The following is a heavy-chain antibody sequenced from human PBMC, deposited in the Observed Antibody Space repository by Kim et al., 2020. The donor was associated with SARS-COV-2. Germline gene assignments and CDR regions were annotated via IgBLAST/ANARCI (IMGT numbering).Heavy chain of an antibody. Sequence: SETLSLTCAVYGGSFSGYYWSWIRQPPGQGQEWIGEINHSGSTNYNPSLNSRVTISVDTSKNQVSLKLSSVTAADTAVYYCARTCIAGYYYYYYGRDDWGQGTTVTVSS. CDR1: GGSFSGYY. D-gene: IGHD6-13*01. J-gene: IGHJ6*02. CDR2: INHSGST. V-gene: IGHV4-34*01. CDR3: ARTCIAGYYYYYYGRDD.